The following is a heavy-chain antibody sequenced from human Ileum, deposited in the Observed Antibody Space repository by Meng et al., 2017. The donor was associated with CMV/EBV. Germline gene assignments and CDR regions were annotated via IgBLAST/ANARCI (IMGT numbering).Heavy chain of an antibody. D-gene: IGHD6-13*01. Sequence: GTFSSYAISWGRQAPGQGLEWMGGIIPILGIANYAQKFQGRVTITADKSTSTAYMELSSLRSEDTAVYYCARDSHSSSWFLGWFDPWGQGTLVTVSS. CDR3: ARDSHSSSWFLGWFDP. CDR2: IIPILGIA. V-gene: IGHV1-69*10. CDR1: GTFSSYA. J-gene: IGHJ5*02.